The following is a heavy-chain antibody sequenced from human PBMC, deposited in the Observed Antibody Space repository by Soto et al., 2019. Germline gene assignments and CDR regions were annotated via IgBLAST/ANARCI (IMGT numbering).Heavy chain of an antibody. Sequence: EVQLVESGGGLVKPGGSLRLSCAASGFTFSSYSMNWVRQAPGKGLEWVSSISSSSSYIYYADSVKGRFTISRDNAKNSLYLQMNSRRAEDTAVYYCARELPEDSVPIPLDYWGQGTLVTVSS. CDR2: ISSSSSYI. J-gene: IGHJ4*02. D-gene: IGHD2-8*01. CDR3: ARELPEDSVPIPLDY. V-gene: IGHV3-21*01. CDR1: GFTFSSYS.